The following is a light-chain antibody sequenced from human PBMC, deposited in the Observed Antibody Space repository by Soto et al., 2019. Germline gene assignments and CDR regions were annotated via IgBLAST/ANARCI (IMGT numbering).Light chain of an antibody. CDR2: RPS. J-gene: IGKJ1*01. CDR1: QSVSSN. V-gene: IGKV3-15*01. Sequence: EIVMTQSPATLSVSPGERATLSCRASQSVSSNLAWYQNKPGQAPRLLIDRPSTMATGIPTRFSGRGSGTEFTLTISSLQSEDFAVYYCQQYNNWWTFGQGTRVEIK. CDR3: QQYNNWWT.